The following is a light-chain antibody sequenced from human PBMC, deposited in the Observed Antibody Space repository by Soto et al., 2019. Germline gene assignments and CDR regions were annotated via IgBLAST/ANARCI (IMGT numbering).Light chain of an antibody. CDR2: EVS. Sequence: ALTQPASVSGSPGQSITISCTGTSSDVGSYNLVSWYQQHPGKAPQLMIYEVSKRPSGVSNRFSGSKSGNTASLTISGLQAEDEADYYCCSYAGSTTYVFGTGTKLTVL. CDR3: CSYAGSTTYV. CDR1: SSDVGSYNL. J-gene: IGLJ1*01. V-gene: IGLV2-23*02.